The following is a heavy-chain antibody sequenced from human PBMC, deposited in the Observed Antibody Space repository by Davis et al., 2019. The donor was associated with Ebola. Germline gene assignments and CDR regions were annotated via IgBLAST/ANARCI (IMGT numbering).Heavy chain of an antibody. CDR1: GYTFTDYY. J-gene: IGHJ4*02. Sequence: ASVKVSCKASGYTFTDYYIHWVRQAPGQGLEWMGWINPKSGDTSYAQKLQGWVTLSRDTSISTAYMELSRLTFDDAAVYYCARTTQEHHFYDISGYYDFEFWGQGTLVTVSS. CDR3: ARTTQEHHFYDISGYYDFEF. CDR2: INPKSGDT. V-gene: IGHV1-2*04. D-gene: IGHD3-22*01.